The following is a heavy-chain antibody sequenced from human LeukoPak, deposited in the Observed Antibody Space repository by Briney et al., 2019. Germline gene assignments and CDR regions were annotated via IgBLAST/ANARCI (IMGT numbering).Heavy chain of an antibody. D-gene: IGHD3-10*01. CDR1: GGSVSSGSYL. J-gene: IGHJ4*02. V-gene: IGHV4-61*01. CDR3: ARVGSRGSGSYYSDY. CDR2: IYYSGST. Sequence: SEPLSLTCTVSGGSVSSGSYLCSWIRQPPGKGLEWIGYIYYSGSTSYNPSLKSRVTISVDTSKNQFSLKLSSVTAADTAVYYCARVGSRGSGSYYSDYWGQGTLVTVSS.